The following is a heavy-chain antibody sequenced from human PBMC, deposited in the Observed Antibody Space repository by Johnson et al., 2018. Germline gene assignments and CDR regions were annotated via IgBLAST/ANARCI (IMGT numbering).Heavy chain of an antibody. CDR1: GFTFSSYG. J-gene: IGHJ6*02. CDR3: ARGVGGGGGYYYYGMDV. D-gene: IGHD2-15*01. CDR2: IWYDGSNK. Sequence: QVQLVQSGGCVVQPGRSLRLSCAASGFTFSSYGMHWVRQAPGKGLEWVAVIWYDGSNKYYADSVKGRFTISRDNSKNTLYLQMKSLRAEDTAVYYCARGVGGGGGYYYYGMDVWGQGTTVTVSS. V-gene: IGHV3-33*01.